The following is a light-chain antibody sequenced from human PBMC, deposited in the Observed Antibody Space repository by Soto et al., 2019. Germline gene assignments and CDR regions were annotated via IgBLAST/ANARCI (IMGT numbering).Light chain of an antibody. CDR3: QQYGSSPLT. Sequence: EIVLTQSPGTLSLSVGERVTLSCRASQSVSSYLAWYQQTPGQAPRLLIYDTSNRATGTPDRFSGSGSGTDFTLTISRLEPEDFTVYYCQQYGSSPLTFGGGTKVESK. V-gene: IGKV3-20*01. CDR1: QSVSSY. J-gene: IGKJ4*01. CDR2: DTS.